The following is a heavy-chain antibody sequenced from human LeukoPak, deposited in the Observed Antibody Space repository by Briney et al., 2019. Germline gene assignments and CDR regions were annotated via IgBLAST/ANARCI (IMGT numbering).Heavy chain of an antibody. J-gene: IGHJ4*02. CDR1: GGTFSSYA. CDR3: ARESPTIGYCSSTSCYTFLDY. D-gene: IGHD2-2*02. CDR2: IIPILGIA. V-gene: IGHV1-69*04. Sequence: SVKVSFKASGGTFSSYAISWVRQAPGQGLEWMGRIIPILGIANYAQKFQGRVTITADKFTSTAYMELSRLRSDDTAVYYCARESPTIGYCSSTSCYTFLDYWGQGTLVTVSS.